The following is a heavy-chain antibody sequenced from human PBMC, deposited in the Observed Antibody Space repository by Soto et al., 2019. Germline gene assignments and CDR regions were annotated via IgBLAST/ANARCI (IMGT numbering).Heavy chain of an antibody. CDR1: GGTFSSYA. CDR2: IIPIFGTA. D-gene: IGHD6-6*01. CDR3: ARDEYSSSSLGNYYGMDD. V-gene: IGHV1-69*13. Sequence: SVKVSCKASGGTFSSYAISWVRQAPGQGLEWMGGIIPIFGTANYAQKFQGRVTITADESTSTAYMELSSLRSEDTAVYYCARDEYSSSSLGNYYGMDDWGQGTTVTVSS. J-gene: IGHJ6*02.